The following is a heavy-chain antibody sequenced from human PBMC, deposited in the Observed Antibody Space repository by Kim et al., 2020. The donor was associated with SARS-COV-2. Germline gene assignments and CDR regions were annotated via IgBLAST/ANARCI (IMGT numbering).Heavy chain of an antibody. CDR1: GFTFGDYA. D-gene: IGHD6-19*01. CDR3: TRDRESSGWYPLGDY. J-gene: IGHJ4*02. CDR2: IRSKAYGGTT. V-gene: IGHV3-49*03. Sequence: GGSLRLSCTASGFTFGDYAMSWFRQAPGKGLEWVGFIRSKAYGGTTEYAASVKGRFTISRDDSKSIAYLQMNSLKTEDTAVYYCTRDRESSGWYPLGDYWGQGTLVTVSS.